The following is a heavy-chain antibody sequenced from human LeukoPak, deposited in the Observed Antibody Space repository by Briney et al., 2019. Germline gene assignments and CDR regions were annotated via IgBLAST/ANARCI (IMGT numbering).Heavy chain of an antibody. Sequence: GGSLRLSCAASGPTFSSYWMHWVRQAPGKGLEWVSTIRSSGDTAYNTDSVKGRFTISRDNSKNTLYLQVNSLRVEDTAMYYCAKGQELDDGVFDSWGQGTLVTVSS. D-gene: IGHD1-7*01. CDR2: IRSSGDTA. V-gene: IGHV3-23*01. J-gene: IGHJ4*02. CDR3: AKGQELDDGVFDS. CDR1: GPTFSSYW.